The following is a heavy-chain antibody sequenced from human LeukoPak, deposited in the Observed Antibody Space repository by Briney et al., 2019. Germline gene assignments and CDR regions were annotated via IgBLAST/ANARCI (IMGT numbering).Heavy chain of an antibody. CDR2: INTSRST. J-gene: IGHJ5*02. CDR3: ARVVPRALEWLFDYNLFDP. D-gene: IGHD3-3*01. Sequence: SETLSLTCTVSGGAISSGGYYWIWIRQPAGRGLEWIGRINTSRSTNYNPSLKSRVTISVDTSKNPFSLKLSSLTAADPDVYYRARVVPRALEWLFDYNLFDPWGEGALVTISS. CDR1: GGAISSGGYY. V-gene: IGHV4-61*02.